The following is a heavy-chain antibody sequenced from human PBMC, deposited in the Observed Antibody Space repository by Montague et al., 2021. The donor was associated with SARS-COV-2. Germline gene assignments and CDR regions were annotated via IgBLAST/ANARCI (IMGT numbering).Heavy chain of an antibody. CDR3: AKDRFSSGWFGGLDY. D-gene: IGHD6-19*01. J-gene: IGHJ4*02. Sequence: SLRLSCAASGFTFSSYTITWVRQAPGKGLEWVSGISGSGGSTYYADSVKGRFTISRDNSTNTLYLQMNSLRAEDTAVYYCAKDRFSSGWFGGLDYWGQGTLVTVSS. CDR1: GFTFSSYT. CDR2: ISGSGGST. V-gene: IGHV3-23*01.